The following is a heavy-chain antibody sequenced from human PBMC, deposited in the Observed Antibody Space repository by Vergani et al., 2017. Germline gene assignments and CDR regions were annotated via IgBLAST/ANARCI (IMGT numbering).Heavy chain of an antibody. V-gene: IGHV4-4*03. D-gene: IGHD3-10*01. Sequence: QVQLPESGPGLGKPPGTLSLTCAVSGGSIRSSNWWSWVRQPPGKGLEWIGEIYHSGSTNYNPSLKSRVTIPVNKSKNQFSLKLSSVTAADTAVYYCARDRAGMVRGILDYWGQGTLVTVSS. J-gene: IGHJ4*02. CDR3: ARDRAGMVRGILDY. CDR2: IYHSGST. CDR1: GGSIRSSNW.